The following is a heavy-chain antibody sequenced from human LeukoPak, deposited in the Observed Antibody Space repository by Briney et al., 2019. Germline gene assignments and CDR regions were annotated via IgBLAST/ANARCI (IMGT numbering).Heavy chain of an antibody. Sequence: PGGPLRLSCPAPGLTVSSDYMSWVRQAPGKGLEWVSVIHSGGMTDYADYVKGRFNISIVNSKNTLFLQMNSLRAEDTAVYYCARGMISISQPLYFDYWGQGTLVTVSS. J-gene: IGHJ4*02. CDR1: GLTVSSDY. V-gene: IGHV3-53*01. D-gene: IGHD3-9*01. CDR2: IHSGGMT. CDR3: ARGMISISQPLYFDY.